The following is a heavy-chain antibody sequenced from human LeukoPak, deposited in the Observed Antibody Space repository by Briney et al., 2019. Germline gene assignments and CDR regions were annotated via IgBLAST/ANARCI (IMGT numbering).Heavy chain of an antibody. D-gene: IGHD3-9*01. J-gene: IGHJ4*02. CDR3: VRTTFYDILTGFVDF. CDR1: GYTFTNYG. CDR2: IKTYNGNT. Sequence: ASVTVSCKASGYTFTNYGISWVRQAPGQGLAWMGWIKTYNGNTNYAQKFLGRVTMTTDTSTRTAYMESRSLRSDDTAMYYCVRTTFYDILTGFVDFWGQGTLVTVSS. V-gene: IGHV1-18*01.